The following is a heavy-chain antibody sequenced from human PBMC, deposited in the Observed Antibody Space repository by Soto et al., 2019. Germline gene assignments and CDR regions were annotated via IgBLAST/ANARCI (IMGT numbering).Heavy chain of an antibody. Sequence: GGSLRLSCAASGFTFSNAWMSWVRQAPGKGLEWVGRIKSKTDGGTTDYGAPVKGRFTISRDDSKNTLYLQMNSLKTEDTAVYYCTTPYGDYYYYYGMDVWGQGTTVTVSS. CDR1: GFTFSNAW. V-gene: IGHV3-15*01. CDR3: TTPYGDYYYYYGMDV. CDR2: IKSKTDGGTT. D-gene: IGHD4-17*01. J-gene: IGHJ6*02.